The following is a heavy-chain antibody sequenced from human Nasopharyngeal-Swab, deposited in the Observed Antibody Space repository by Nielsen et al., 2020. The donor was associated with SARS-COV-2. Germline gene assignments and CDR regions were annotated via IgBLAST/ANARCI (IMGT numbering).Heavy chain of an antibody. CDR3: ARDHEEYYYYYYMDV. Sequence: WIRQPPGKGLEWVAVISYDGSNKYYADSVKGRFTISRDNSKNTLYLQMNSLRAEDTAVYYCARDHEEYYYYYYMDVRGKGTTVTVSS. V-gene: IGHV3-30-3*01. J-gene: IGHJ6*03. CDR2: ISYDGSNK.